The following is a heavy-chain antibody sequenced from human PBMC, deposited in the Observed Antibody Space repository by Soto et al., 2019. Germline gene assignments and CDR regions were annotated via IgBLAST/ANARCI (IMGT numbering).Heavy chain of an antibody. CDR2: IIPIFGET. CDR3: ATGAIRDSSSSKSSYYYYMDV. Sequence: ASVKVSCKASGGTFSSYAISWVRQAPGQGLEWMGGIIPIFGETIYAQKFQGRVTMTEDTSTDTAYMELSSLRSEDTAVYYCATGAIRDSSSSKSSYYYYMDVWGKGTTVTVSS. D-gene: IGHD6-6*01. J-gene: IGHJ6*03. CDR1: GGTFSSYA. V-gene: IGHV1-69*06.